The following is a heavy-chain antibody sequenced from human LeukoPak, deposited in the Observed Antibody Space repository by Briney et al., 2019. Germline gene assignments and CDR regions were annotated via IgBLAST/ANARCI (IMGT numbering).Heavy chain of an antibody. D-gene: IGHD6-13*01. Sequence: GGSLRLSCAASGFTFSGYAMSRVRQAPGKGLEWFSTVTGSAASTYYADSVKGRFTISRDNAKNSLYLQMSSLRADDTAVYYCARSIAASGVDYWGQGTLVTVSS. CDR3: ARSIAASGVDY. CDR1: GFTFSGYA. CDR2: VTGSAAST. J-gene: IGHJ4*02. V-gene: IGHV3-23*01.